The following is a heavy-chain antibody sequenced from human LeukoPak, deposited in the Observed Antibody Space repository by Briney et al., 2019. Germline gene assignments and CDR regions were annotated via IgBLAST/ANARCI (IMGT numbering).Heavy chain of an antibody. V-gene: IGHV3-23*01. Sequence: GGSLRLSCAASGFTFSNYAMSWVRQAPGKGLEWVSGISTSGGGIYYAHSVKGRFTISRDNSMNTLYLQMYSLRGDDTAVYYCAKDGFDYYDSSGYYYFDYWGHGTLVTVSS. J-gene: IGHJ4*01. D-gene: IGHD3-22*01. CDR1: GFTFSNYA. CDR2: ISTSGGGI. CDR3: AKDGFDYYDSSGYYYFDY.